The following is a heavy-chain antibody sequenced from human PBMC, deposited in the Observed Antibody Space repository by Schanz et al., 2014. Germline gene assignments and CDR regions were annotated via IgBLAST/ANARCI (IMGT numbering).Heavy chain of an antibody. CDR1: GFTFSSYG. Sequence: VQLVESGGGVVQPGRSLRLSCAASGFTFSSYGMHWVRQAPGKGLEWVSTISASGGSTYYADSVKGRFTISRDNSKNILYLQMNSLRAEDTAVYYCAKARRKSNCSGGRCFHCSYYGMDVWGQGTTVTVS. V-gene: IGHV3-23*04. CDR2: ISASGGST. D-gene: IGHD2-15*01. CDR3: AKARRKSNCSGGRCFHCSYYGMDV. J-gene: IGHJ6*02.